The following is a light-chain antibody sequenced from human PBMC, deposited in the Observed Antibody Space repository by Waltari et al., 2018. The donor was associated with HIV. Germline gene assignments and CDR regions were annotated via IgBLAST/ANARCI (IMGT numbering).Light chain of an antibody. CDR1: STAVGASNY. J-gene: IGLJ3*02. Sequence: SALTQPRSVPGSPGQSVTIPCTGTSTAVGASNYVPCYQQHPGKAPKLMIYDVSKRPSGVPDRFSGSKSGNTASLTISGLQAEDEADYYCCSYAGSYTFWVFGGGTKLTVL. CDR3: CSYAGSYTFWV. V-gene: IGLV2-11*01. CDR2: DVS.